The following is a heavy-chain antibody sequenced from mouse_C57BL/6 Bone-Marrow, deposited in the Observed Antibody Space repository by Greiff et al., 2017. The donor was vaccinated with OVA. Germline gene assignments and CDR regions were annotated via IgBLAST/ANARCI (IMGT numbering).Heavy chain of an antibody. CDR3: ARSRYAIDY. CDR1: GYTFTSYW. J-gene: IGHJ2*01. CDR2: IDPNSGGT. Sequence: QVQLQQPGAELVKPGASVKLSCKASGYTFTSYWMHWVKQRPGRGREWIGRIDPNSGGTKYNEKFKSKAKLTVDKPSSTAYMQLSSLTSEDSAVYYCARSRYAIDYWGQGTTLTVSS. V-gene: IGHV1-72*01. D-gene: IGHD1-1*01.